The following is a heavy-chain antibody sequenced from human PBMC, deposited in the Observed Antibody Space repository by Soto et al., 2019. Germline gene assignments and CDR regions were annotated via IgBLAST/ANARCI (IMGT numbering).Heavy chain of an antibody. CDR2: ISSTTNYI. V-gene: IGHV3-21*06. CDR1: GFTFTRYS. CDR3: ARESEDLTSNFDY. Sequence: PGGSLRLSCAASGFTFTRYSMNWVRQAPGKGLEWVSSISSTTNYIYYGDSMKGRFTISRDNAKDSLYLEMNSLRAEDTAVYYCARESEDLTSNFDYWGQGSLVTVSS. J-gene: IGHJ4*02.